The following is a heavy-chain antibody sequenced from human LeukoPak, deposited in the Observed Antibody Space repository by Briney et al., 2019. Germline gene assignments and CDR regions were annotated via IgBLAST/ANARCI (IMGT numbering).Heavy chain of an antibody. CDR2: IIPILGIA. J-gene: IGHJ4*02. CDR3: ARYRCIAAAGRGCYFDY. D-gene: IGHD6-13*01. Sequence: ASVKVSCKASGGTFSSYAISWVRQAPGQGLEWMGRIIPILGIANYAQKFQGRVTITADKSTSTAYMELSSLRSEDTAVYYCARYRCIAAAGRGCYFDYWGQGTLVTVSS. V-gene: IGHV1-69*04. CDR1: GGTFSSYA.